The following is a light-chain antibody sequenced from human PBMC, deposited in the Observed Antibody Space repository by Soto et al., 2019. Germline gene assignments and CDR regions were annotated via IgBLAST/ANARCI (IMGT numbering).Light chain of an antibody. V-gene: IGKV3-20*01. CDR2: GAS. CDR3: QQYGSSPLT. Sequence: EIVLTQSPGTLSLSPGERATLSCRASQSVSSSYLAWYQQKPGQAPRLLIYGASSRATGIPDRFSGSGSGTDFTLTISRLAPEDFAVYYYQQYGSSPLTFGGGTKVEIK. J-gene: IGKJ4*01. CDR1: QSVSSSY.